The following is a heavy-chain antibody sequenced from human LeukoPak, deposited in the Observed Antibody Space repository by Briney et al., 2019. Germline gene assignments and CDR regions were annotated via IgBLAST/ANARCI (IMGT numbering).Heavy chain of an antibody. CDR3: ARLKQQEQWLPWLDY. D-gene: IGHD6-19*01. CDR1: GYSFTSYW. CDR2: IYPGDSDT. J-gene: IGHJ4*02. V-gene: IGHV5-51*01. Sequence: GESLKISCKGSGYSFTSYWIGWVRQMPGKGLEWMGIIYPGDSDTRYSPSFQGQVAISADKSVSTAYLQWSSLKASDTAMYYCARLKQQEQWLPWLDYWGQGTLVTVSS.